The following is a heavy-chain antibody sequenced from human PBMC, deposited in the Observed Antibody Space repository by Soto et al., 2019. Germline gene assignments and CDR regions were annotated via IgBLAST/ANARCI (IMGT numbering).Heavy chain of an antibody. CDR2: INPSGGST. V-gene: IGHV1-46*01. CDR1: GYTFTSYY. Sequence: QVQLVQSGAEVKKPGASVKVSCKASGYTFTSYYMHWVRQAPGQGLEWMGIINPSGGSTSYAQKFQGRVTMPRDTSPSTVYMELSSLRSEDTAVYYCARVGYCSGGSCYSTHYYYGMDVWGQGTTVTVSS. CDR3: ARVGYCSGGSCYSTHYYYGMDV. D-gene: IGHD2-15*01. J-gene: IGHJ6*02.